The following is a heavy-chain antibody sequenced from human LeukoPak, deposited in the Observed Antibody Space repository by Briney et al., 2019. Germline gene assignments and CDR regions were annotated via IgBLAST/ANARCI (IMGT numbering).Heavy chain of an antibody. CDR1: GYTFNSYS. J-gene: IGHJ4*02. CDR3: ATTDPSAVAGEGSDY. D-gene: IGHD6-13*01. CDR2: INAGNGNT. V-gene: IGHV1-3*01. Sequence: ASVKVSCKASGYTFNSYSIHWVRQAPGQRLEWMGWINAGNGNTKYSQKFQGRVTITRDTSASTAYMELSSLRSEDTAVYYCATTDPSAVAGEGSDYWGQGTLVTVSS.